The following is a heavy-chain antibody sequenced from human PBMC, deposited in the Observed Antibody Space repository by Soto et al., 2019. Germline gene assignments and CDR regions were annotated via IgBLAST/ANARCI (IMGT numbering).Heavy chain of an antibody. Sequence: QVQLVQSGAEVKKPGSSVKVSCKASGGTFSSYAISWVRQAPGQGLEWMGGIIPIFGTANYAQKFQGRVTITADESTSTAYIELSSLRSEDTAVYYCARGRYSSGWYKYGMDVWGQGTTVTVSS. J-gene: IGHJ6*02. V-gene: IGHV1-69*01. CDR3: ARGRYSSGWYKYGMDV. CDR2: IIPIFGTA. D-gene: IGHD6-19*01. CDR1: GGTFSSYA.